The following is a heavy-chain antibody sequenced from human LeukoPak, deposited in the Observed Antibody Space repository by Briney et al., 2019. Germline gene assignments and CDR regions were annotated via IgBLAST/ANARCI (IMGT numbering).Heavy chain of an antibody. J-gene: IGHJ4*02. V-gene: IGHV1-69*13. CDR3: ARDERGDSGF. CDR1: GFTFRHYA. CDR2: IFPVFGTT. Sequence: SVKVSCKASGFTFRHYAFSWVRQAPGQGLEWMGGIFPVFGTTTYAQKFQDRVTITADESSTTVSMEVNSLTSEDTAVYYCARDERGDSGFWGQGTLVIVSS. D-gene: IGHD3-22*01.